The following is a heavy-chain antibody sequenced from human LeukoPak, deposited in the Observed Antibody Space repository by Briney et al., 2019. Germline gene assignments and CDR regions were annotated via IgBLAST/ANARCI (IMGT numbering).Heavy chain of an antibody. V-gene: IGHV3-23*01. Sequence: GGSLRLSCAASGFTFSNYAMSWVRQAPGKGLEWVSDISGSGDSTNYADSVKGRFTISRDNSKNTLYLQMGSLRPEDMAVYYCARVDSGSACASWGQGILVTVSS. CDR1: GFTFSNYA. J-gene: IGHJ1*01. D-gene: IGHD6-19*01. CDR3: ARVDSGSACAS. CDR2: ISGSGDST.